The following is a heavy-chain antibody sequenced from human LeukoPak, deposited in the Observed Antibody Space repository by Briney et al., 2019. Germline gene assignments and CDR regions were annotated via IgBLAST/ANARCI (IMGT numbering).Heavy chain of an antibody. Sequence: SETLSLTCAVSGGSVNSGSYYWSWIRQHPGKGLEWIGYIYYSGSTYYNPSLKSRVTISVDTSKNQFSLKLSSVTAADTAVYYCAAGYDGYYYGMDVWGQGTTVTVSS. CDR3: AAGYDGYYYGMDV. D-gene: IGHD5-12*01. CDR1: GGSVNSGSYY. V-gene: IGHV4-31*11. CDR2: IYYSGST. J-gene: IGHJ6*02.